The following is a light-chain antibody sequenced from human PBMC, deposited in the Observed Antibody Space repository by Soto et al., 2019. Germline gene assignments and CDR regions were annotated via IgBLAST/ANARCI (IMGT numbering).Light chain of an antibody. CDR2: DVS. CDR3: SSYTTSNTLV. Sequence: QSVLTQPASVSGSPGQSITISCTGTSGDVGSYNYVSWYQQHPGKAPKLMIYDVSDRPSGVSNRFSGSKSGNTASLTISGLQAVDDANYYFSSYTTSNTLVFGGGTKLTVL. CDR1: SGDVGSYNY. V-gene: IGLV2-14*03. J-gene: IGLJ2*01.